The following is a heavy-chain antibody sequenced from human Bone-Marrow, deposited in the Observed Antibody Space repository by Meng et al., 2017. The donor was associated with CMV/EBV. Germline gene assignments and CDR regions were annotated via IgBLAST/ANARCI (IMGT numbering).Heavy chain of an antibody. J-gene: IGHJ3*02. Sequence: SETLSLTCTVSGGSISSSSYYWGWIRQPPGKGLEWIGSIYYSGSTYYNPSLKSRVIISIDTSKNQFSLKLSSVTAADTAVYYCARALSRGRAFDIWGQGTMVTVSS. CDR2: IYYSGST. D-gene: IGHD2-15*01. CDR1: GGSISSSSYY. CDR3: ARALSRGRAFDI. V-gene: IGHV4-39*07.